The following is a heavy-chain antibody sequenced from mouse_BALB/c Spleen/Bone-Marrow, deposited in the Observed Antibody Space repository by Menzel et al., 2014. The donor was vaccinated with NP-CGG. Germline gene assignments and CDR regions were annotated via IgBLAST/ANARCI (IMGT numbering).Heavy chain of an antibody. V-gene: IGHV1-69*01. D-gene: IGHD2-14*01. J-gene: IGHJ3*01. Sequence: VQLQQSGAELVMPGASVKMSCKASGHTFTDYWMHWVKQRPGQGLEWIGAIDTSDSYTSYNQKFKGKATLTVDESSSTAYMQLSSLTSEDLAVYYCTRSDYRFDPLPYWGQGTLVTVSA. CDR1: GHTFTDYW. CDR3: TRSDYRFDPLPY. CDR2: IDTSDSYT.